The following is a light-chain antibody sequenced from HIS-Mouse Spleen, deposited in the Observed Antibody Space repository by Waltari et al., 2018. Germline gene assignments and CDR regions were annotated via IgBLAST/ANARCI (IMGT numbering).Light chain of an antibody. CDR3: YSTDSSGNHRV. CDR1: ALRKNF. V-gene: IGLV3-10*01. CDR2: EDS. Sequence: SYELTQPPSVSVSPGQTARITCSGDALRKNFAYWYQQKSGQAPVLVIYEDSKRPSGIPERFSGSSSGTMATLTISGAQVEDEADYYCYSTDSSGNHRVFGGGTKLTVL. J-gene: IGLJ2*01.